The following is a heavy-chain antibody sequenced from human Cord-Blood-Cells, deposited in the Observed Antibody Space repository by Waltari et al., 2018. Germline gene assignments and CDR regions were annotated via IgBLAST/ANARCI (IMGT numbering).Heavy chain of an antibody. Sequence: QVQLQESGPGLVKPSETLSLTCTVSGYSISSGYYWGWIRQPPGKGLEWIGSIYLRGSTYYNPSLKSRVTISVDTSKNQFSLKLSSVTAADTAVYYCARGGGHSGYDYDYWGQGTLVTVSS. CDR3: ARGGGHSGYDYDY. CDR1: GYSISSGYY. D-gene: IGHD5-12*01. CDR2: IYLRGST. V-gene: IGHV4-38-2*02. J-gene: IGHJ4*02.